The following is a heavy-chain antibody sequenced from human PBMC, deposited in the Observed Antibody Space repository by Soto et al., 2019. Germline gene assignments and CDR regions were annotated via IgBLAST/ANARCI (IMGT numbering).Heavy chain of an antibody. CDR1: GFTFSSYG. V-gene: IGHV3-33*01. Sequence: QVQLVESGGGVVQPGRSLRLSCAASGFTFSSYGMHWVRQAPGKGLEWVAVIWYDGSNKYYADSVKGRFTISRDNSKNKLYLQMNSLRAEDTAVYYCARDHCSCGIYWGQGTLVTVSS. CDR3: ARDHCSCGIY. J-gene: IGHJ4*02. CDR2: IWYDGSNK. D-gene: IGHD2-2*01.